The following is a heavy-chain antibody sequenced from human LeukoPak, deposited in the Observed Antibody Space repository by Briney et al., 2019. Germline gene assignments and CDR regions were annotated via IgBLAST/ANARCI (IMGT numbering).Heavy chain of an antibody. CDR3: ASGNYYFDY. Sequence: SETLSLTCTVSGGSISSFYWSWIRQPPEKGLEWIGYIYYRGSTKYNPSLKSRVTISVDTSKNQVSLKLSSVTAADTAVYYCASGNYYFDYWGQGTLVTVSS. CDR1: GGSISSFY. V-gene: IGHV4-59*01. D-gene: IGHD1-7*01. CDR2: IYYRGST. J-gene: IGHJ4*02.